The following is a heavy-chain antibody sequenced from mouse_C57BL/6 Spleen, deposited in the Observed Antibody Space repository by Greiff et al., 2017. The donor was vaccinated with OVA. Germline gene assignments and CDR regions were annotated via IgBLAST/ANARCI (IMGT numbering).Heavy chain of an antibody. Sequence: DVQLQESGAELVKPGASVKLSCTASGFNIKDYYMHWVKQRTEQGLEWIGRIDPEDGETKYAPKFQGKATITADTSSNTAYLQLSSLTSEDTAVYYCALYYSNGAWFAYWGQGTLVTVSA. CDR1: GFNIKDYY. V-gene: IGHV14-2*01. D-gene: IGHD2-5*01. J-gene: IGHJ3*01. CDR3: ALYYSNGAWFAY. CDR2: IDPEDGET.